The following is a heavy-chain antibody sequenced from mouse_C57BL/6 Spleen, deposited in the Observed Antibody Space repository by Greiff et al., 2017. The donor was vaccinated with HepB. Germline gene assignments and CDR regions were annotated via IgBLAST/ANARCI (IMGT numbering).Heavy chain of an antibody. V-gene: IGHV1-15*01. CDR1: GYTFTDYE. J-gene: IGHJ3*01. D-gene: IGHD2-4*01. CDR2: IDPETGGT. CDR3: TRGGLRRGAWFAY. Sequence: VQLQQSGAELVRPGASVTLSCKASGYTFTDYEMHWVKQTPVHGLEWIGAIDPETGGTAYNQKFKGKAILTADKSSSTAYMELRSLTSEDSAVYYGTRGGLRRGAWFAYWGQGTLVTVSA.